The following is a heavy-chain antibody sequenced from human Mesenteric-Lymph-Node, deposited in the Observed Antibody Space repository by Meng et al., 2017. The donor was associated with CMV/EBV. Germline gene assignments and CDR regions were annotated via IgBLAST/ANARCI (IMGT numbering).Heavy chain of an antibody. CDR3: ASGAWSGYDMSNYYYGMDV. CDR1: GYTFTSYA. CDR2: IIPMLRIA. J-gene: IGHJ6*02. Sequence: SVKVSCKASGYTFTSYAINWVRQAPGQGLEWMAGIIPMLRIANYAQNFQGRVTITADKSTSTAYMELSSLRSEDTAVYYCASGAWSGYDMSNYYYGMDVWGQGTTVTVSS. V-gene: IGHV1-69*10. D-gene: IGHD3-3*01.